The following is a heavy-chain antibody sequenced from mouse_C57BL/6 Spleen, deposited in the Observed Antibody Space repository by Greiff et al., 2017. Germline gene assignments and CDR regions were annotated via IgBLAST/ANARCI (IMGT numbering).Heavy chain of an antibody. CDR2: FHPYNDDT. CDR3: ARPDYDYDGGFAY. V-gene: IGHV1-47*01. Sequence: VKLVESGAELVKPGASVKMSCKASGYTFTTYPIEWMQQNHGKSLEWIGNFHPYNDDTKYNEKFKGKATLTVEKSSSTVYLELSRLTSDDSAVYYCARPDYDYDGGFAYWGQGTLVTVSA. CDR1: GYTFTTYP. D-gene: IGHD2-4*01. J-gene: IGHJ3*01.